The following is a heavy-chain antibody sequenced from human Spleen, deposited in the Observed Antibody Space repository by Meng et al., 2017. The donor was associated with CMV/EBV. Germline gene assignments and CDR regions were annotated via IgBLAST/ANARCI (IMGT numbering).Heavy chain of an antibody. CDR3: VRADPTKKIGSVSCLDY. J-gene: IGHJ4*02. CDR2: ISSSGSTI. D-gene: IGHD2-2*01. V-gene: IGHV3-11*04. Sequence: GGSLRLSCTVSAGSISSHSQYWGWIRQAPGKGLEWVSYISSSGSTIYYADSVKGRFTISRDNAKNSLYLQMNSLRAEDTAVYYCVRADPTKKIGSVSCLDYWGQGTLVTVSS. CDR1: AGSISSHSQY.